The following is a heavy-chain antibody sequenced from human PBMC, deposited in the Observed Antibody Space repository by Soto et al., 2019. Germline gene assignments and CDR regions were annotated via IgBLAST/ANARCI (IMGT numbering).Heavy chain of an antibody. D-gene: IGHD5-12*01. CDR3: AHKGYSGYDYTWFDP. V-gene: IGHV2-5*01. CDR1: GFSLSTSGVG. CDR2: IYWYDDK. J-gene: IGHJ5*02. Sequence: QITLKESGPTLVKPTQTLTLTCTFSGFSLSTSGVGLGWIRQPPGKALEWLALIYWYDDKRYSPPLKSRLTITKDTSKNQVVLTMTNMDPVDTATYYCAHKGYSGYDYTWFDPWGQGTLVTVSS.